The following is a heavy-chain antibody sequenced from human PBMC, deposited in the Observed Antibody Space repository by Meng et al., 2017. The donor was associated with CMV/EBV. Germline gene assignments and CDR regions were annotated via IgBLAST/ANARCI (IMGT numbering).Heavy chain of an antibody. J-gene: IGHJ4*02. D-gene: IGHD7-27*01. Sequence: GSLRLSCTVSGGSISSSSYYWGWIRQPPGKGLEWIGSIYYSGSTYYNPSLKSRVTISVDTSKNQFSLKLSSVTAADTVVYYCARHLELGLFDYWGQGTLVTVSS. CDR3: ARHLELGLFDY. V-gene: IGHV4-39*01. CDR1: GGSISSSSYY. CDR2: IYYSGST.